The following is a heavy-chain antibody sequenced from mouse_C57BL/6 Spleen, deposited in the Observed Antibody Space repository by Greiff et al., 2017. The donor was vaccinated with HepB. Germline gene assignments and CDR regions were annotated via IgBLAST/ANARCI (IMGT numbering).Heavy chain of an antibody. Sequence: VQLQQSGPELVKPGASVKIFCKASGYTFTDYYINWVKQRPGQGLEWIGWIYPGSGNTKYNEKFKGKATLTVDTSSSTAHMQISSLTSGDSAVYFCARGDGYYGDYWGQGTTLTVSS. CDR2: IYPGSGNT. J-gene: IGHJ2*01. CDR1: GYTFTDYY. CDR3: ARGDGYYGDY. D-gene: IGHD2-3*01. V-gene: IGHV1-84*01.